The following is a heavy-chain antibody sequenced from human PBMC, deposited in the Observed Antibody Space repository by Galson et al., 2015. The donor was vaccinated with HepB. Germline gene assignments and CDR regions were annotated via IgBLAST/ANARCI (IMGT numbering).Heavy chain of an antibody. D-gene: IGHD4-17*01. Sequence: SLRLSCAVSGFTYNNYWMSWVRQAPGWGLEWVANIKQDGSEKYYVDSVEGRFTVSRDNAKKTLYLDMNALSVEDTAVYYCARGWGTDVTSNFDYWGQGALVTVSS. J-gene: IGHJ4*02. CDR2: IKQDGSEK. V-gene: IGHV3-7*03. CDR1: GFTYNNYW. CDR3: ARGWGTDVTSNFDY.